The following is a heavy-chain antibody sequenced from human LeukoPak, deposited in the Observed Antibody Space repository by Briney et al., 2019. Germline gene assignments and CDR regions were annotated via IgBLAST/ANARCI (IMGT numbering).Heavy chain of an antibody. CDR3: AKDDSSGYTLDY. J-gene: IGHJ4*02. Sequence: PGGSLRLSCAASGFTFSSYGMHWVRQAPGKGLEWLAFIRYDGSNKYYADSVKGRFTISRDNSKNTLYLQMNSLRAEDTAVYYCAKDDSSGYTLDYWGQGTLVTVSS. CDR2: IRYDGSNK. V-gene: IGHV3-30*02. D-gene: IGHD3-22*01. CDR1: GFTFSSYG.